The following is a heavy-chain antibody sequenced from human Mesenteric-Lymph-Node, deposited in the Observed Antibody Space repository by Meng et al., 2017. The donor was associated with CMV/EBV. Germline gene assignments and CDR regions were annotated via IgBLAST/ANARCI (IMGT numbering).Heavy chain of an antibody. CDR3: ARDGGSGSYGDYYYGLDV. V-gene: IGHV3-21*06. CDR2: ISRSSNYI. CDR1: GFTFSTYN. Sequence: GGSLRLSCAASGFTFSTYNMNWVRQAPGKGLEWVSSISRSSNYIYSADSTKGRFNISRDNAKNSLYLQMNSLRAEDTAVYYCARDGGSGSYGDYYYGLDVWGQGTTVTVSS. D-gene: IGHD3-10*01. J-gene: IGHJ6*02.